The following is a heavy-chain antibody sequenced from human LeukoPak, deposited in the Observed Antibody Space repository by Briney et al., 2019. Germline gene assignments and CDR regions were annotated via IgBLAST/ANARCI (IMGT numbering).Heavy chain of an antibody. CDR1: GFTFNNAW. J-gene: IGHJ5*02. CDR2: IKSKTYGGTT. CDR3: TRDHFA. Sequence: PGGSLRLSCAASGFTFNNAWMSWVRQAPGKGLEWISRIKSKTYGGTTEYAAPVKGRFTTSRDDSESTLFLQMDSLTTEDTAVYYCTRDHFAWGQETLVTVSS. D-gene: IGHD2/OR15-2a*01. V-gene: IGHV3-15*01.